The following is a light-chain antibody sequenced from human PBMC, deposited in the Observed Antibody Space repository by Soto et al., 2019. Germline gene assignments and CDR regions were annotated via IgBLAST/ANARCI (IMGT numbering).Light chain of an antibody. J-gene: IGLJ2*01. V-gene: IGLV1-51*01. CDR1: SSNIGNNY. Sequence: QSVLTQPPSVSAAPGQKVTISCSGSSSNIGNNYVAWYQQFPGTAPKLLIYDDDKRPPGIPDRFSGSKSATSATLGITGLQTGDEADYYCGAWDTSLGAVVFGGGTKLTVL. CDR3: GAWDTSLGAVV. CDR2: DDD.